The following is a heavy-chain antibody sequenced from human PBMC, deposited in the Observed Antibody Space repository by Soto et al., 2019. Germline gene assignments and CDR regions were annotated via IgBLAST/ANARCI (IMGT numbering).Heavy chain of an antibody. J-gene: IGHJ4*02. D-gene: IGHD5-18*01. CDR1: GFTFSSCS. Sequence: GGSLRLSCAASGFTFSSCSMNWVRQAPGKGLEWVSSISSSSSYIYYADSVKGRFTISRDNAKNSLYLQMNSLRAEDTAVYYCAKLASGYSYGSSFDYWGQGTLVTVSS. CDR2: ISSSSSYI. V-gene: IGHV3-21*01. CDR3: AKLASGYSYGSSFDY.